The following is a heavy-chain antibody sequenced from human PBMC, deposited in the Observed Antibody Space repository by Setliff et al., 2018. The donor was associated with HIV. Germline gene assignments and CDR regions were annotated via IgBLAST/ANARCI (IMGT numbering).Heavy chain of an antibody. D-gene: IGHD2-15*01. CDR2: IIHSGGT. V-gene: IGHV4-34*01. CDR3: ARGGLGVVGAIDY. J-gene: IGHJ4*02. Sequence: LSLTCAVYGGSFSGYYWTWIRQPPGRGLEWIGEIIHSGGTNYNRSLKSRVTISVDTSKNQFSLNLSSVTAADTAVYYCARGGLGVVGAIDYWSQGTLVTSPQ. CDR1: GGSFSGYY.